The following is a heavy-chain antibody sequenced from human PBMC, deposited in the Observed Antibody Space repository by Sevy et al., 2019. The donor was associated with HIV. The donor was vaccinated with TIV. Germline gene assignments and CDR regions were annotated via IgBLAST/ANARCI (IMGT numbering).Heavy chain of an antibody. V-gene: IGHV3-30*04. CDR3: ARGQSIYGVAGPYFDY. D-gene: IGHD3-3*01. CDR2: VSFDGKTR. Sequence: GGSLRLSCVASGFIFRDYAMHWVRLAPGKGLEWVAVVSFDGKTRSYTDSVKGRLTISRDNSENTLYLQLNSLRREDTALYYCARGQSIYGVAGPYFDYWGQGTRVTVSS. J-gene: IGHJ4*02. CDR1: GFIFRDYA.